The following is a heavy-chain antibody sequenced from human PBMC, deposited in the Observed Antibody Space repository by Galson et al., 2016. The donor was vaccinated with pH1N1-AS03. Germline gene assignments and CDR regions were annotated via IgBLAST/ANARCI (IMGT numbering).Heavy chain of an antibody. V-gene: IGHV3-23*01. CDR1: GFTFRNYA. CDR2: ISVRGGIT. Sequence: SLRLSCAASGFTFRNYAMSWVRQAPGKGLEWVSGISVRGGITFYAGSEKGRFTISRDNSKNTLYLQMNSLRAEDTAVYYCAKGSSGWAHDAFDIWGQGTMVTFSS. J-gene: IGHJ3*02. D-gene: IGHD6-19*01. CDR3: AKGSSGWAHDAFDI.